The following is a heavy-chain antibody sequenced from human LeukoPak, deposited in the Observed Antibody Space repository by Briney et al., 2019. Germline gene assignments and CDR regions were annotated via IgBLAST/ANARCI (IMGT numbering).Heavy chain of an antibody. CDR2: ISSSGSTI. CDR3: ARDNSVGETAWWFDP. J-gene: IGHJ5*02. Sequence: GGSLRLSCAASGFTVSSNYMSWVRQAPGKGLEWVSYISSSGSTIYYADSVKGRFTISRDNAKNSLYLQMNSLTSDDTAVYYCARDNSVGETAWWFDPWGQGTLVTVSS. CDR1: GFTVSSNY. D-gene: IGHD1-26*01. V-gene: IGHV3-11*01.